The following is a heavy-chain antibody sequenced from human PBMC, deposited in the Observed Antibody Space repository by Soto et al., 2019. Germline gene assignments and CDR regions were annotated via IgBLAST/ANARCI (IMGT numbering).Heavy chain of an antibody. J-gene: IGHJ5*02. CDR3: ARNGDCTSGICYVGWFDP. CDR1: GGSMRNDDW. CDR2: ISHYGNT. V-gene: IGHV4-4*02. Sequence: QVQLQESGPGLVEPSGTLSLTCGVSGGSMRNDDWWSWVRQTPGKGLEWIGEISHYGNTNYNPSLKSQVTMSIDTSKNQFSLNVRSLTAADTAMYYCARNGDCTSGICYVGWFDPWGQGTLVSVSS. D-gene: IGHD2-21*02.